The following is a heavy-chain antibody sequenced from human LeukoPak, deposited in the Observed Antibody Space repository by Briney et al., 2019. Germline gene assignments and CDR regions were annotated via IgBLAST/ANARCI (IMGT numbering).Heavy chain of an antibody. D-gene: IGHD1-26*01. Sequence: SETLSLTCTVSGGSISSSSYYWGWIRQPPGKGLEWIGSIYYSGSTYYNPSLKSRVTISVDTSENQFSLKLSSVTAADTAVYYCARGSFLGVVGATTSPFDYWGQGTLVTVSS. J-gene: IGHJ4*02. V-gene: IGHV4-39*01. CDR1: GGSISSSSYY. CDR3: ARGSFLGVVGATTSPFDY. CDR2: IYYSGST.